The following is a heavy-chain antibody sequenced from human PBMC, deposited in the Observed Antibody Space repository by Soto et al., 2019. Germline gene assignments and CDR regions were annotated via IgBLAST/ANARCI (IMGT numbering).Heavy chain of an antibody. Sequence: SETLSLTCTVSGGSISSSSYYWGWIRQPPGKGLEWIGSIYYSGSTYYNPSLKSRVTISVDTSKNQFSLKLSSVTAADTAVYYCASGRFLEWLLLLWGQGTLVTVSS. CDR2: IYYSGST. CDR1: GGSISSSSYY. D-gene: IGHD3-3*01. J-gene: IGHJ4*02. CDR3: ASGRFLEWLLLL. V-gene: IGHV4-39*01.